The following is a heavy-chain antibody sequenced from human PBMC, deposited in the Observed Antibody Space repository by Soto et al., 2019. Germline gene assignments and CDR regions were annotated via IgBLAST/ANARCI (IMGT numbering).Heavy chain of an antibody. D-gene: IGHD4-17*01. CDR1: GFDFSNYW. CDR2: INGDGSDT. V-gene: IGHV3-74*03. CDR3: ARDQTTGDWFDA. J-gene: IGHJ5*02. Sequence: GGSLRLSCGASGFDFSNYWMHWVRQAPGKELVWVSRINGDGSDTKYADSVKGRFTISRDNARNTVYLQMNSLRADDTAVYYCARDQTTGDWFDAWGQGALVTVSS.